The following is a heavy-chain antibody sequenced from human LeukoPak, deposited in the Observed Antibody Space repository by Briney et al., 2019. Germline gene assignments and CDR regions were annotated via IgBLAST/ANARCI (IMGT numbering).Heavy chain of an antibody. CDR2: ISYDGSNK. CDR3: ARGWVVATDAFDI. J-gene: IGHJ3*02. CDR1: GFTFSSYA. V-gene: IGHV3-30-3*01. Sequence: GRSLRLSCAASGFTFSSYAMHWVRQAPGKGLEWVAVISYDGSNKYYADSVKGRFTISRDNSKNTLYLQMNSLRAEDTAVYYCARGWVVATDAFDIWGQGTMVTVSS. D-gene: IGHD5-12*01.